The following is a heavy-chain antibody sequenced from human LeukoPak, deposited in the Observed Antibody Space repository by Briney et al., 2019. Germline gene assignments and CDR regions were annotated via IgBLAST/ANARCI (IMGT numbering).Heavy chain of an antibody. CDR2: IMHDGSDK. D-gene: IGHD2-2*02. CDR1: GFTFSSYA. V-gene: IGHV3-7*01. Sequence: PGGSLRLSCAASGFTFSSYAMSWVRQAPGKGLEWVANIMHDGSDKYYVDSVKGRFAISRDNAKNSLYLQMNSLRVEDTAVYYCARGGLYCSGTSCYKETDYWGQGTLVTVSS. CDR3: ARGGLYCSGTSCYKETDY. J-gene: IGHJ4*02.